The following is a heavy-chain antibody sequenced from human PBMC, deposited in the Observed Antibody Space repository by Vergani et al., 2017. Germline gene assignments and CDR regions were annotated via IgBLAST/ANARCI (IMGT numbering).Heavy chain of an antibody. CDR1: GGSFSGYY. CDR2: INHSGST. Sequence: QVQLQQWGAGLLKPSETLSLTCAVYGGSFSGYYWSWIRQPPGKGLEWIGEINHSGSTNYNPSLKSRVTISVDTSKNQFSLKLSSVTAADTAVYYCARVKKSSTNRPTRYYYYMDVWGKGTTVTVSS. V-gene: IGHV4-34*01. D-gene: IGHD1-14*01. J-gene: IGHJ6*03. CDR3: ARVKKSSTNRPTRYYYYMDV.